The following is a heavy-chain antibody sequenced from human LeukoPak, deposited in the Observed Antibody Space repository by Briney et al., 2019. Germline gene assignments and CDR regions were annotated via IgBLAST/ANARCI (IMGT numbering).Heavy chain of an antibody. J-gene: IGHJ3*02. CDR3: ATRGNYYDSSAGSVAFDI. CDR2: INHSGNT. D-gene: IGHD3-22*01. CDR1: GGSISSYY. V-gene: IGHV4-34*01. Sequence: SETLSLTCTVSGGSISSYYWSWIRQPPGRGLEWIGEINHSGNTNYNPSLKSRVTISVDTSKNQFSLKLSSVTAADTAVYYCATRGNYYDSSAGSVAFDIWGQGTMVTVSS.